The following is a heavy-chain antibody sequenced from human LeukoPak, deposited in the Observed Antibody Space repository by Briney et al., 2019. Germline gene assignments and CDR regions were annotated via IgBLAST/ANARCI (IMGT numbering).Heavy chain of an antibody. J-gene: IGHJ4*02. CDR2: INHSGST. Sequence: SETLSLTCAVYGGSFSGYYWSWIRQPPGKGLEWIGEINHSGSTNYNPSLKSRVTISVDTSKNQFSLKLSSVTAADTAVYYCAGRIVVITTLDYWGQGTLVTVSS. V-gene: IGHV4-34*01. CDR1: GGSFSGYY. D-gene: IGHD3-22*01. CDR3: AGRIVVITTLDY.